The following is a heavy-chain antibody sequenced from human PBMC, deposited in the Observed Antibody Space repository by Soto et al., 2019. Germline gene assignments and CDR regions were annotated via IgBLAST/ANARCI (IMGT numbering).Heavy chain of an antibody. CDR1: GFSFGDSY. D-gene: IGHD3-10*01. CDR3: AKTRVADSGYYFDH. J-gene: IGHJ4*02. V-gene: IGHV3-11*05. CDR2: ISGGSSYT. Sequence: QVQLVESGGGLVKPGGSLRLSCAASGFSFGDSYMSWIRQSAGKGLEWLSYISGGSSYTKYAESVKGRFTISRDNARRSLFLQVNGLRADDTAIYYCAKTRVADSGYYFDHWGQGTMVTVFS.